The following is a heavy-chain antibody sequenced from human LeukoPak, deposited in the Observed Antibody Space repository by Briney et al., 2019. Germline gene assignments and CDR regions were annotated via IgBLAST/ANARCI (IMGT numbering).Heavy chain of an antibody. D-gene: IGHD4-17*01. CDR2: IWYDGSKK. J-gene: IGHJ3*02. CDR3: ARDEAVMTTVLSDAFDI. CDR1: GFTFSSYG. Sequence: GGSLRLSCAASGFTFSSYGMHWVRQAPGKELEWVALIWYDGSKKFYTDSVKGRFTISRDNSKNTLYLQMNSLRAEDTAVYYCARDEAVMTTVLSDAFDIWGQGTMVTVSS. V-gene: IGHV3-33*01.